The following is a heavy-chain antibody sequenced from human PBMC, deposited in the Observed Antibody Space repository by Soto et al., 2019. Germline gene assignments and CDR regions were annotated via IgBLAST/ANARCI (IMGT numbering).Heavy chain of an antibody. J-gene: IGHJ6*02. CDR3: ARESSTRGNYGMDV. CDR2: IIPIFGTV. Sequence: ASVKVSCKASGGTFSSYAMSWVRQAPGQGLEWMGGIIPIFGTVIYAKKFQGRVTITADESTSTVYMELSSLRSVDTAVYYCARESSTRGNYGMDVWGQGTTVTV. D-gene: IGHD2-2*01. V-gene: IGHV1-69*13. CDR1: GGTFSSYA.